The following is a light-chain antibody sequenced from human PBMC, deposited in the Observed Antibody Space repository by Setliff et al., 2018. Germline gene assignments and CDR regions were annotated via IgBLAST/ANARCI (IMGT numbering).Light chain of an antibody. CDR2: EVT. CDR3: SLYSGSNNFF. CDR1: GGLVGGYNY. V-gene: IGLV2-8*01. J-gene: IGLJ1*01. Sequence: QSVLTQPPSASGSPGQSVTISCTGTGGLVGGYNYVSWYQQHPGKAPKLIIYEVTKRPSGVPDRFSGSNSGNTASLTVSGLRAEDEADYYCSLYSGSNNFFFGSGTKVTVL.